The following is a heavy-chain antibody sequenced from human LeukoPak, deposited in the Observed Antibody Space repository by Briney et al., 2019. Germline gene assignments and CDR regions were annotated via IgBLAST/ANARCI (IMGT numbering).Heavy chain of an antibody. V-gene: IGHV3-66*01. Sequence: PAGSLTLSCAASGFTVSSNYMSWVRQAPGKGLEWVSVIFSGGSTYYADSVKGRFTISRDNSKNTLYLQMNSLRAEDTAVYYCARAPGYCSGGTCYGDYYYGMDVWGQGTTVTVSS. CDR2: IFSGGST. CDR3: ARAPGYCSGGTCYGDYYYGMDV. D-gene: IGHD2-15*01. J-gene: IGHJ6*02. CDR1: GFTVSSNY.